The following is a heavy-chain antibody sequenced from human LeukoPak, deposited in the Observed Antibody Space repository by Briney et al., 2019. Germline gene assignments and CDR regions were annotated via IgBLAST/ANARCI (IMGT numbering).Heavy chain of an antibody. CDR1: GYTFTSYY. CDR2: INPSGGST. V-gene: IGHV1-46*01. Sequence: GASVKVSCKASGYTFTSYYMHWVRQAPGQGLEWMGIINPSGGSTSYAQKFQGRVTMTRDTSTSTVYMELSSLRSEDTAVYYCARARRGYSGYERNWFDPWGQGTLVTVSS. CDR3: ARARRGYSGYERNWFDP. D-gene: IGHD5-12*01. J-gene: IGHJ5*02.